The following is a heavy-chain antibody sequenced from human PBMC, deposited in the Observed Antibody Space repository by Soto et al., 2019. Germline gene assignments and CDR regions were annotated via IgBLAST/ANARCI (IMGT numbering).Heavy chain of an antibody. CDR1: GGTFSSYT. CDR2: IIPIPGIA. Sequence: QVQLVQSGAEVKKPGSSVKVSCKASGGTFSSYTISWGRQAPGQGLEWMGRIIPIPGIANYAQKFQGRVTITADKSTSTAYMELSSLRSEDTAVYYCARAPYSSGPAVGYFDLWGRGTLVTVSS. CDR3: ARAPYSSGPAVGYFDL. D-gene: IGHD6-19*01. J-gene: IGHJ2*01. V-gene: IGHV1-69*02.